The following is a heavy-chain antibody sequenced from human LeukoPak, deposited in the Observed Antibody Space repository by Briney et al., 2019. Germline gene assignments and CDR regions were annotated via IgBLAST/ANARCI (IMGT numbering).Heavy chain of an antibody. D-gene: IGHD2-2*01. CDR3: AREPSRWDIVVVPAGD. V-gene: IGHV3-30-3*01. J-gene: IGHJ4*02. Sequence: PGGSLRLSCAASGFTFSDYYMSWIRQAPGKGLEWVAVISYDGSNKYYADSVKGRFTISRDNSKNTLYLQMNSLRAEDTAVYYCAREPSRWDIVVVPAGDWGQGTLVTVSS. CDR1: GFTFSDYY. CDR2: ISYDGSNK.